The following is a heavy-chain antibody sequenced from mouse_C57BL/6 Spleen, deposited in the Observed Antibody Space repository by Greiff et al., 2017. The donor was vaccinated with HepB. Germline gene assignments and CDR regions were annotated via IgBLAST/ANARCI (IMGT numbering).Heavy chain of an antibody. CDR3: ARYKVDDYDGGFAY. D-gene: IGHD2-4*01. J-gene: IGHJ3*01. V-gene: IGHV7-3*01. Sequence: EVQVVESGGGLVQPGGSLSLSCAASGFTFTDYYMSWVRQPPGKALEWLGFIRNKANGYTTEYSASVKGRFTISRDNSQSILYLQMNALRAEDSATYYGARYKVDDYDGGFAYWGQGTLVTVSA. CDR2: IRNKANGYTT. CDR1: GFTFTDYY.